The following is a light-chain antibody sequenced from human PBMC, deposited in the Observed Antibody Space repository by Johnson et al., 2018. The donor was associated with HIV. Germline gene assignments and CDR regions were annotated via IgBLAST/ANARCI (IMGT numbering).Light chain of an antibody. CDR2: DNN. Sequence: QAVLTQPPSVSAAPGQKVTISCSGSSSNIGNNYVSWYQQLPGTAPKLLIYDNNKRPSGIPDRFSGSKSGTSATLGITELQTGDEADYYCGTWDSSLSTGGVFGTGTKVTVL. CDR1: SSNIGNNY. J-gene: IGLJ1*01. V-gene: IGLV1-51*01. CDR3: GTWDSSLSTGGV.